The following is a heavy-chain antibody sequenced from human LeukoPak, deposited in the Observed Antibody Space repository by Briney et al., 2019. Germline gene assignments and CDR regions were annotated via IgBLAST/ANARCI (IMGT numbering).Heavy chain of an antibody. J-gene: IGHJ4*02. V-gene: IGHV3-21*01. D-gene: IGHD2-2*01. CDR1: GFTFSSYS. Sequence: GGSLRLSCAASGFTFSSYSMNWVRQAPGKGLEWVSSISSSSYIYYADSVKGRFTISRDNAKNSLCLQMNSLRAEDTAVYYCARVALKYCSSTSCYAGDYWGQGTLVTVSS. CDR2: ISSSSYI. CDR3: ARVALKYCSSTSCYAGDY.